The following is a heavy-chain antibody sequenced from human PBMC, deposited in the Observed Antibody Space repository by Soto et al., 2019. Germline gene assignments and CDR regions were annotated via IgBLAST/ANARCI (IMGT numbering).Heavy chain of an antibody. CDR1: GGSISSGDYY. D-gene: IGHD4-17*01. CDR2: IYYSGST. J-gene: IGHJ4*02. Sequence: SETLSLTCTVSGGSISSGDYYWSWIRQPPGKGLEWIGYIYYSGSTYYNPSLKSRVTISVDTSKNQFSLKLSSVTAADTAVYYCPSQGGSGDYVRYGGQETLVTVS. V-gene: IGHV4-30-4*01. CDR3: PSQGGSGDYVRY.